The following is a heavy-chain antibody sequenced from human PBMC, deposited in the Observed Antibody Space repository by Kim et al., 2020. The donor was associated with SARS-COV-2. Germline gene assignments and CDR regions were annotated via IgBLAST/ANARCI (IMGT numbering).Heavy chain of an antibody. D-gene: IGHD3-10*01. CDR3: ARDGRVQLWFGGPYYYYGMDV. J-gene: IGHJ6*02. CDR1: GFTFSSYA. Sequence: GGSLRLSCAASGFTFSSYAMHWVRQAPGKGLEWVAVISYDGSNKYYADSVKGRFTISRDNSKNTLYLQMNSLRAEDTAVYYCARDGRVQLWFGGPYYYYGMDVWGQGTTVTISS. V-gene: IGHV3-30*04. CDR2: ISYDGSNK.